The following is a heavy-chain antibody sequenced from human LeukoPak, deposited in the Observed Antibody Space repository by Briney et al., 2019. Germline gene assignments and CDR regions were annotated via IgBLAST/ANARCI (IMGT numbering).Heavy chain of an antibody. J-gene: IGHJ4*02. Sequence: GESLKISCKGSGYSFTSYWIGWVRQMPGKGLEWMGIIYPGDSDTRYSPSFQGQVTISADKSISTAYLQWSSLKASDTAMCYCARTEGYSYGTSDLGYWGQGTLVTVSS. D-gene: IGHD5-18*01. CDR3: ARTEGYSYGTSDLGY. V-gene: IGHV5-51*01. CDR1: GYSFTSYW. CDR2: IYPGDSDT.